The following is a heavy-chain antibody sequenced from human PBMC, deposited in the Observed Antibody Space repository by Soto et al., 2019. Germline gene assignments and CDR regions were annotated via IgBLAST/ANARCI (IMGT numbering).Heavy chain of an antibody. J-gene: IGHJ6*02. D-gene: IGHD5-18*01. V-gene: IGHV4-34*01. CDR1: RGSFSGFY. Sequence: QVQLQQRGAGLLKPSATLALTCGVYRGSFSGFYWTWIRQTPGKGLEWIGEINHSGSTNYNPSFKKRVTISVDRSTNYFALEMTSVTAADAAVYYCARGRGYVYGNNFYGMDVWGQGTTVTVSS. CDR3: ARGRGYVYGNNFYGMDV. CDR2: INHSGST.